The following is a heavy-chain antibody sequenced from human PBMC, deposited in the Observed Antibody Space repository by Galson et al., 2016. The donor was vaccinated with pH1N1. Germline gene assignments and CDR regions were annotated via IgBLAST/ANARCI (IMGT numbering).Heavy chain of an antibody. CDR3: ARVDFGGKLGD. Sequence: SETLSLTCTVYGGSFSDYYWSWIRQPPGKGLEWIGEVNPSGGTIYNPSLNSRVIISADTSRNQFSLKLTSVTAADTAVYFCARVDFGGKLGDWGLGTQVTVSS. J-gene: IGHJ4*02. CDR2: VNPSGGT. D-gene: IGHD3-10*01. CDR1: GGSFSDYY. V-gene: IGHV4-34*01.